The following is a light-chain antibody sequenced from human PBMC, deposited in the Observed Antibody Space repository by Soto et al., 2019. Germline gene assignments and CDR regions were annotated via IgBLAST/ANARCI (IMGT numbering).Light chain of an antibody. Sequence: QSVLTQPPSVSGAPGQRVTISCTGSSSNIGAGYDVHWYQQLPGTAPKLLIYGNSNRPSGVPDRFSGSKSGTSASLAITGLRAEDEADYYCQSYDRSLGGWVFGGGTKLTVL. CDR2: GNS. J-gene: IGLJ3*02. CDR3: QSYDRSLGGWV. V-gene: IGLV1-40*01. CDR1: SSNIGAGYD.